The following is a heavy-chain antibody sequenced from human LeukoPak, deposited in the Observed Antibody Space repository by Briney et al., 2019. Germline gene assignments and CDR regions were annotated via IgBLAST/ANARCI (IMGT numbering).Heavy chain of an antibody. CDR3: ARARDYYDSSAYPNWFDP. V-gene: IGHV4-4*07. Sequence: PSETLSLTCTVSGGSISSYYWSWIRQPARTGLEWIGRIYTSGSTNYNPSLKSRVTISVDKSKNQFSLKLSSVTAADTAVYYCARARDYYDSSAYPNWFDPWGQGTLVTVSS. CDR1: GGSISSYY. J-gene: IGHJ5*02. D-gene: IGHD3-22*01. CDR2: IYTSGST.